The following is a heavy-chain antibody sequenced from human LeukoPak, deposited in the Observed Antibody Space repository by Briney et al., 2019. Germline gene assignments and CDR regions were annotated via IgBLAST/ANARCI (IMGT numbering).Heavy chain of an antibody. CDR1: GYTFTSYD. V-gene: IGHV1-8*01. J-gene: IGHJ6*02. CDR2: MNPNSGNT. Sequence: ASVKVSCKASGYTFTSYDINWVRQATGQGLEGMGWMNPNSGNTGYAQKFQGRVTMTRNTSISTAYMELSSLRSEDTAVYYCARGGILTGYYHYYYGMDVWGQGTTVTVSS. D-gene: IGHD3-9*01. CDR3: ARGGILTGYYHYYYGMDV.